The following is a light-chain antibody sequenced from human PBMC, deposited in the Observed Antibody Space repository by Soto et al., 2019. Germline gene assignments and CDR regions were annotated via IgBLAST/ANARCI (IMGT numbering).Light chain of an antibody. J-gene: IGLJ2*01. CDR1: SSDVGGYNY. Sequence: QSVLTQPPSASGSPGQSVTISCTGTSSDVGGYNYVSWYQQHPGKAPKLMIYEVSKRPSGVPDRFSGSKSGNTASLTVSGLQAEDEADYYCTSYAGSNNVVFVGGTKVTVL. V-gene: IGLV2-8*01. CDR3: TSYAGSNNVV. CDR2: EVS.